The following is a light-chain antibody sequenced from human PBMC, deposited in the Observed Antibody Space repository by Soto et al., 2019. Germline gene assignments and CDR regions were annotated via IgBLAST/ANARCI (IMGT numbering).Light chain of an antibody. J-gene: IGKJ4*01. Sequence: DIPLTQSPSFLSASVGDKVTITSRASQGIISSLAWYQQNPGKAPKLLIYAASTLQSGVPSRFSGSGSGTEFTLTISSLQPEDFATYYCQQLNSYPLTFGGGAKVEI. V-gene: IGKV1-9*01. CDR2: AAS. CDR3: QQLNSYPLT. CDR1: QGIISS.